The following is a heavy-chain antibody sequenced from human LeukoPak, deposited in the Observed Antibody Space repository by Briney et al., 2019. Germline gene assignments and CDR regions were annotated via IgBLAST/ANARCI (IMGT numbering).Heavy chain of an antibody. CDR2: IDTEGNSA. CDR3: AKARGADRAIIDY. V-gene: IGHV3-74*01. J-gene: IGHJ4*02. Sequence: PGGSLRLSCATSGFTFSSYWMHWVRRAPGKGLEWVSGIDTEGNSAAYADPVRGRFTISRDNAKDTLYLQMDSLRAEDTAVYYCAKARGADRAIIDYWGRGVRVTVSS. D-gene: IGHD5-18*01. CDR1: GFTFSSYW.